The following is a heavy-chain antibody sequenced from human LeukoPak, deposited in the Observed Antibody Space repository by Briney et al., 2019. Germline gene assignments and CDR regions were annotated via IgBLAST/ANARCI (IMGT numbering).Heavy chain of an antibody. CDR1: GYSISSGYY. J-gene: IGHJ3*02. Sequence: SETLSLTCTVSGYSISSGYYWGWIRQPPGKGLEWIGSIYHSGSTYYNPSLKSRVTISVDTSKNQFSLKLSSVTAADTAVYYCARSYDSSGYYWVAFDIWGQGTMVTVSS. CDR3: ARSYDSSGYYWVAFDI. CDR2: IYHSGST. D-gene: IGHD3-22*01. V-gene: IGHV4-38-2*02.